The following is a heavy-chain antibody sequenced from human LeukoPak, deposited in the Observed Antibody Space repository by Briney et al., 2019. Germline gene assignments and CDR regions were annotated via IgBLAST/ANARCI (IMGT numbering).Heavy chain of an antibody. CDR2: IKQDGSEK. J-gene: IGHJ4*02. V-gene: IGHV3-7*01. CDR3: ARRWSSSLNHYFDY. D-gene: IGHD6-13*01. Sequence: GGSLRLSCAASGFTLSSYWMSWVRQAPGEGLEWVANIKQDGSEKYYVDSVKGRFTISRDNAKNSLYLQMNSLRAEDTAVYYCARRWSSSLNHYFDYWGQGTLVTVSS. CDR1: GFTLSSYW.